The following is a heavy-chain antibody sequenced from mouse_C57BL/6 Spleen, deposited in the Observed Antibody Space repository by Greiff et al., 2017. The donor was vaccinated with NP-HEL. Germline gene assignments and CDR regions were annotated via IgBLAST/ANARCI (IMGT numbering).Heavy chain of an antibody. J-gene: IGHJ1*03. Sequence: EVKLVESGGGLVKPGGSLKLSCAASGFTFSDYGMHWVRQAPEKGLEWVAYISSGSSTIYYADTVKGRFTISRDNAKNTLFLQMTSLRSEDTAMYYCARTTVVPHWYFDVWGTGTTVTVSS. CDR3: ARTTVVPHWYFDV. CDR2: ISSGSSTI. CDR1: GFTFSDYG. V-gene: IGHV5-17*01. D-gene: IGHD1-1*01.